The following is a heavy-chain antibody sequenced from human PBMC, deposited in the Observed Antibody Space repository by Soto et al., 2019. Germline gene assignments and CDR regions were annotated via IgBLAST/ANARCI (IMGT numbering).Heavy chain of an antibody. J-gene: IGHJ4*02. CDR2: INSDGSTT. Sequence: EVHLVESGGGSVQPGGSLRLSCAGSGIAFSSYWIHWVRQVPGKGLVWVSRINSDGSTTSYADSVRGRFTISRDNAKDTLYLQMNSLRAEDTALYYCARVGQGRYYFDYWGQGTLVTVSS. V-gene: IGHV3-74*01. CDR1: GIAFSSYW. CDR3: ARVGQGRYYFDY.